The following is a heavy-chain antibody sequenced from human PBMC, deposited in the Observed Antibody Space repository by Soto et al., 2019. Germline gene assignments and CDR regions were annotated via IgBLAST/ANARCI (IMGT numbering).Heavy chain of an antibody. Sequence: QVQLQESGPGLVKPSETLSLTCTVSGGSISSYYWSWIRQPPGKGLEWVGYIYDSGSTNYNPSLKRRVTIPVGTSESRCSLKLSSVTAADTAVYYCASYRGYYYGMDVWGQGTTVTVSS. CDR2: IYDSGST. V-gene: IGHV4-59*08. CDR3: ASYRGYYYGMDV. J-gene: IGHJ6*02. D-gene: IGHD3-10*01. CDR1: GGSISSYY.